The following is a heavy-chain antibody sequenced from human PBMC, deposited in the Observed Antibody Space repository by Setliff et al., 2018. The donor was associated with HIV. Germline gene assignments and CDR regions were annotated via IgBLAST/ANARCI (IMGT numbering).Heavy chain of an antibody. CDR1: GFTFSTYA. Sequence: GGSLRLSCAASGFTFSTYAMSWVRQAPGKGLEWVSDISGIGSSTYYADSVKGRFTISRDNSKNTLYLQMNSLRAEDTAVYYCAKPTYYYYYGMDVWGQGTTVTVSS. V-gene: IGHV3-23*01. J-gene: IGHJ6*02. CDR3: AKPTYYYYYGMDV. CDR2: ISGIGSST.